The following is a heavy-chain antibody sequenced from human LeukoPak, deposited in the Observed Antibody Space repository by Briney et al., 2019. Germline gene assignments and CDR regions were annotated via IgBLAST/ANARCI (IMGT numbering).Heavy chain of an antibody. CDR2: INHSRST. CDR3: ARGMDRYSREIDY. CDR1: GGSFSGYY. V-gene: IGHV4-34*01. Sequence: PSETLSLTCAVYGGSFSGYYWSWIRQPPGKGLEWIGEINHSRSTNYNPSLKSRVTISVDTSKNQFSLKLSSVTAADTAVYYCARGMDRYSREIDYWGQGTLVTVSS. J-gene: IGHJ4*02. D-gene: IGHD6-13*01.